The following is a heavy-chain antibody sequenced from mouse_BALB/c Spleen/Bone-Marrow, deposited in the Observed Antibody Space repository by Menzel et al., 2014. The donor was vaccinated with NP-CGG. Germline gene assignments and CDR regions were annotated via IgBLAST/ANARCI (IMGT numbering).Heavy chain of an antibody. CDR2: IDPANGNT. CDR3: ARYYYGSSYAMDY. Sequence: EVQLQQSGAELVKPGASVKLSCTASGFNIKDTYMHWVKQRPEQGLELIGRIDPANGNTKYDPKFQGKATITADTSSNTAYLQLSSLTSEDTAVYYCARYYYGSSYAMDYWGQGTSVTVSS. D-gene: IGHD1-1*01. CDR1: GFNIKDTY. V-gene: IGHV14-3*02. J-gene: IGHJ4*01.